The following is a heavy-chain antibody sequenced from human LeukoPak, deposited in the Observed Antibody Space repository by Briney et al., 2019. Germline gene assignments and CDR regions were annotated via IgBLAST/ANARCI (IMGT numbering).Heavy chain of an antibody. CDR1: GFTFSSYS. CDR3: ARSTTVTPFLNRYYFDY. CDR2: ISGSSSYI. Sequence: GGSLRLSCAASGFTFSSYSMNWVRQAPGKGLEWVSSISGSSSYIYYADSVKGRFTISRDNAKNSLYLQMNSLRAEDTAVYYCARSTTVTPFLNRYYFDYWGQGTLVTVSS. V-gene: IGHV3-21*01. J-gene: IGHJ4*02. D-gene: IGHD4-17*01.